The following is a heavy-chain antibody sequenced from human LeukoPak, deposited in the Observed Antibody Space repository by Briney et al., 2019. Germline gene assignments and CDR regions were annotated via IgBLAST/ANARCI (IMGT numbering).Heavy chain of an antibody. V-gene: IGHV3-23*01. CDR3: AISIAARLFDWFDP. J-gene: IGHJ5*02. CDR2: ISGSGGST. D-gene: IGHD6-6*01. CDR1: GFTFSSYA. Sequence: GGSLRLSCAASGFTFSSYAMSWVRQAPVKGLEWVSAISGSGGSTYYADSVKGRFTISRDNSKNTLYLQMNSLRAEDTAVYYCAISIAARLFDWFDPWGQGTLVTVSS.